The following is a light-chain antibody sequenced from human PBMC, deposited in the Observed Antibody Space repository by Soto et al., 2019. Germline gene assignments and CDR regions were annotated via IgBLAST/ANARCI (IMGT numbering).Light chain of an antibody. CDR2: GAS. CDR3: QQYNNWTRT. J-gene: IGKJ1*01. CDR1: QSVSSS. Sequence: DMVITQSPATLSVSPGERATLSCRASQSVSSSLAWYQQKPGRSPRLLIYGASTREIGIPARFSGSGSGTEFTLTISSLQSEDFAVYYCQQYNNWTRTFGQGTKVDIK. V-gene: IGKV3-15*01.